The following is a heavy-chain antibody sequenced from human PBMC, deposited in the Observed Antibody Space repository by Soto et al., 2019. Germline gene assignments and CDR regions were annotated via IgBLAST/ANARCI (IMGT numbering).Heavy chain of an antibody. CDR2: ISGSGGST. J-gene: IGHJ6*02. CDR3: AKDQVTIFGVVIYPYYGMDV. CDR1: GFTFSSYA. Sequence: EVQLLESGGGLVQPGGSLRLSCAASGFTFSSYAMSWVRQAPGKGLEWVSAISGSGGSTYYADSVKGRFTISRDNSKNTLYLQMNILRAEDTAVYYCAKDQVTIFGVVIYPYYGMDVWGQGTTVTVSS. D-gene: IGHD3-3*01. V-gene: IGHV3-23*01.